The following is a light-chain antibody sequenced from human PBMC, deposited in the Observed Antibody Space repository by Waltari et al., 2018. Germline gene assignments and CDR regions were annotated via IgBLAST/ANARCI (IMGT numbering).Light chain of an antibody. CDR1: AMPKKY. CDR2: EAR. CDR3: YSTDNSDNQKGA. Sequence: SYELTQPPSLSVSPGQTARITCSGAAMPKKYVYSFQQKSGQAPALVIYEARKRTPGIPGRVSGSSSGTMANLTISGAQVDDEADYYCYSTDNSDNQKGAFGGGTKLTVL. J-gene: IGLJ2*01. V-gene: IGLV3-10*01.